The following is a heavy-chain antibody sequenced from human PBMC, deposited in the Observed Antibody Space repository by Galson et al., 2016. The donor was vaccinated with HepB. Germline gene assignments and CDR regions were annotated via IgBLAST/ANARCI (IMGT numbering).Heavy chain of an antibody. D-gene: IGHD6-19*01. CDR2: ISGDGGST. V-gene: IGHV3-23*01. CDR3: ARFTQEWLDRVYYFDY. CDR1: GSTFGRYA. J-gene: IGHJ4*02. Sequence: SLRLSCAASGSTFGRYAMSWVRQAPGKGLEWVSAISGDGGSTYYAGSVQGRFTSSRDRSTNTMYLQMNSLRTDDTAVYYCARFTQEWLDRVYYFDYWGQGTLVTVSS.